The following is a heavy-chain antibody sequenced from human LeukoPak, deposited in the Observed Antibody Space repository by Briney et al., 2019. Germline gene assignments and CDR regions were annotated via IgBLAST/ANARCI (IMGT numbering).Heavy chain of an antibody. V-gene: IGHV4-39*07. CDR2: IYYTGST. CDR3: ASNQWPSWYFDL. Sequence: SETLSLTCSVSGGSISSNGYYRGWIRQPPGKGLEWIGSIYYTGSTFDNPSLKSRVTISMDKSRNHLSLKLNSVTAADTAVYYCASNQWPSWYFDLWGRGTLVTVSA. J-gene: IGHJ2*01. CDR1: GGSISSNGYY. D-gene: IGHD6-19*01.